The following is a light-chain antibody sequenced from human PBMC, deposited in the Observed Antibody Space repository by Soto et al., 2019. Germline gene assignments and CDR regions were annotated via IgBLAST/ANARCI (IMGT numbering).Light chain of an antibody. CDR2: GAS. J-gene: IGKJ5*01. CDR3: QQYCSSPIT. Sequence: DIVLTQSPGTLSLSPGERATLSCRASQSVSSSYLAWYQQKPGQAPSLLIYGASSRATGIPDRISGSGSGTDFTLTISRLETEDFAVYYCQQYCSSPITFGQGPRLEIK. CDR1: QSVSSSY. V-gene: IGKV3-20*01.